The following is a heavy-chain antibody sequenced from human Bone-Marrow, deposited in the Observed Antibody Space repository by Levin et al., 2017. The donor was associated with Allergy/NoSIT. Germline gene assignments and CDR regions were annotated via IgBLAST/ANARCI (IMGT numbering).Heavy chain of an antibody. CDR2: ISSSSSYI. CDR1: GFTFSSYS. J-gene: IGHJ4*02. Sequence: GESLKISCAASGFTFSSYSMNWVRQAPGKGLEWVSSISSSSSYIYYADSVKGRFTISRDNAKNSLYLQMNSLRAEDTAVYYCARDGYYYDSSGYVDYWGQGTLVTVSS. CDR3: ARDGYYYDSSGYVDY. D-gene: IGHD3-22*01. V-gene: IGHV3-21*01.